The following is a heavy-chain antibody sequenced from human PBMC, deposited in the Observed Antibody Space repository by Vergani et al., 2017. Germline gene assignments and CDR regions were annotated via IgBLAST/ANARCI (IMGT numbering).Heavy chain of an antibody. Sequence: QVQLVESGGGVVQPGRSLRLSCAASGFTFSSYAMHWVRQAPGKGLEWVAVISYDGSNKYYADSVKGRFTISRDNSKNTLYLQMNSLRAEDTAVYYCARDLVRNYYGSGTFDHWGQGTLVTVSS. CDR2: ISYDGSNK. CDR3: ARDLVRNYYGSGTFDH. CDR1: GFTFSSYA. V-gene: IGHV3-30-3*01. J-gene: IGHJ4*02. D-gene: IGHD3-10*01.